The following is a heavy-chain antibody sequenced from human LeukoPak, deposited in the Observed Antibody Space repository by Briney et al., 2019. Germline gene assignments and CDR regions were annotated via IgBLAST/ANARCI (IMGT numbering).Heavy chain of an antibody. J-gene: IGHJ4*02. CDR2: IYYSGST. CDR3: ARGLYYYGSGSYYTK. Sequence: PSETLSLTCTVSGGSISSYYWSWIRQPPGKGLEWIGYIYYSGSTYYNPSLKSRVTISIDTSKKQFSLKLSSVTAADTAVYYCARGLYYYGSGSYYTKWGQGTLVTVSS. D-gene: IGHD3-10*01. V-gene: IGHV4-59*12. CDR1: GGSISSYY.